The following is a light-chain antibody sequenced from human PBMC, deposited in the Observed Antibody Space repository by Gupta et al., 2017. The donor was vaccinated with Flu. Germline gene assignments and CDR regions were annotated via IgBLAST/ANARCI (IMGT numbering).Light chain of an antibody. CDR1: QNIRNY. V-gene: IGKV1-39*01. CDR3: QQTSSAPRT. J-gene: IGKJ1*01. CDR2: GIS. Sequence: DIQMTQSPSSLSASVGDRISITCRASQNIRNYLNWYQQRPGKAPKLLIYGISTLHSGVPSRFSGSGYGTDFTLTITGLQPDDFDTYYCQQTSSAPRTFGQGTKVEI.